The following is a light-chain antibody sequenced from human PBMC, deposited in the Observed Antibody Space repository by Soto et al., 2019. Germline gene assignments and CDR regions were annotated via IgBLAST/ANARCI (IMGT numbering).Light chain of an antibody. Sequence: QSALTQPASVSGSPGQSITISCTGTSSDVGAYNYVSWYQQHPGKAPKLIIYDVSNRPSGVSNRFSGSKSGNTASLTISGLQAEDEADYYCSSYTTSDTVVFGGGTKLTFL. CDR3: SSYTTSDTVV. CDR2: DVS. CDR1: SSDVGAYNY. V-gene: IGLV2-14*01. J-gene: IGLJ2*01.